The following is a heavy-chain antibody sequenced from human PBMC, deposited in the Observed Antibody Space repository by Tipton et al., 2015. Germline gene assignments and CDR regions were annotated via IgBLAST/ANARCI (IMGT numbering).Heavy chain of an antibody. J-gene: IGHJ3*02. CDR1: ELTFSSFA. D-gene: IGHD2-2*01. V-gene: IGHV3-23*01. CDR3: AQFQMGLSTAFYM. CDR2: ISGRGGVT. Sequence: SLRLSCVDSELTFSSFAMSWVRQAPGKGLEWVSAISGRGGVTYYADSVKGRFSISRDNSNNTLYLLMNSLRDEDTAIYYCAQFQMGLSTAFYMWGQGTMVTVSS.